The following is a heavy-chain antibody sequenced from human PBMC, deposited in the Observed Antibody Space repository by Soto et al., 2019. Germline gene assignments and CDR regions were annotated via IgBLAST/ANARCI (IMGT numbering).Heavy chain of an antibody. D-gene: IGHD6-6*01. CDR1: GYTFTSYG. CDR2: ISAYNGNT. J-gene: IGHJ6*02. Sequence: ASVKVSCKASGYTFTSYGISWVRQAPGQGLEWMGWISAYNGNTNYAQKLQGRVTMTTDTPTSTAYMELRSLRSDDTAVYYCARDRSIAARGYYYGMDVWGQGTTVTASS. V-gene: IGHV1-18*01. CDR3: ARDRSIAARGYYYGMDV.